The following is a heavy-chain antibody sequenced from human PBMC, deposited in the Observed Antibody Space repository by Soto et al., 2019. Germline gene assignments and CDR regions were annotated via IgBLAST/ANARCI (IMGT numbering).Heavy chain of an antibody. J-gene: IGHJ6*02. CDR2: IWYDGSNK. Sequence: GGSLRLSCAASGFTFSSYGMHWVRQAPGKGLEWVAVIWYDGSNKYYADSVKGRFTISRDNSKNTLYLQMNSLRAEDTAVYYCARVPYSSSDLLEYYYYYYGMDVRGQGTTVTVSS. D-gene: IGHD6-13*01. CDR1: GFTFSSYG. V-gene: IGHV3-33*01. CDR3: ARVPYSSSDLLEYYYYYYGMDV.